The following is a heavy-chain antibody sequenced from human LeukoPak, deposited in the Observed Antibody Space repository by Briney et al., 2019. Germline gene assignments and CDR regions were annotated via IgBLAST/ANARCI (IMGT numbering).Heavy chain of an antibody. Sequence: GALVKVSCKPSGYTFTGYDIHWVRQAPGQGLEWRGRINPYSGDTNFAQKFQGRVTMTRDTSITTAYMDLSSLTPDDTAVYFCARDQGSLTRSWYTGYWGEGTQVTVSS. CDR1: GYTFTGYD. D-gene: IGHD6-13*01. V-gene: IGHV1-2*06. J-gene: IGHJ4*02. CDR2: INPYSGDT. CDR3: ARDQGSLTRSWYTGY.